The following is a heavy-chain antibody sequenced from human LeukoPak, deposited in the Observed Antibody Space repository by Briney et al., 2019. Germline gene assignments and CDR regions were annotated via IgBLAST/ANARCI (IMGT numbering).Heavy chain of an antibody. D-gene: IGHD2-2*01. CDR3: XXHGAFFTRVFCSSSNCYVDGLQT. CDR2: XXXXXXT. Sequence: SETXSLTCTVSGGPISSSXXXXXXQSPGKXXXXXXXXXXXXXTKYNPSXXXRVSISTXTSKNQLSLRLNSVTAADTAVYYCXXHGAFFTRVFCSSSNCYVDGLQTWGQGIMVIVSS. V-gene: IGHV4-4*09. J-gene: IGHJ3*01. CDR1: GGPISSSX.